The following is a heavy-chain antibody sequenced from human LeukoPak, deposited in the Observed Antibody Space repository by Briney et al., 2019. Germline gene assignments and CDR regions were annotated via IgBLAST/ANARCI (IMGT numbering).Heavy chain of an antibody. V-gene: IGHV4-30-4*01. Sequence: PSETLSLTCTVSGGSVSSGDYYWSWIRQPPGKGLEWIGSIYYSGSTYYNPSLKSRVTISVDTSKNQFSLNLRSVTAADTAVYYFARDRYKNHYGIGVWGKGTTVTVSS. J-gene: IGHJ6*04. CDR2: IYYSGST. CDR3: ARDRYKNHYGIGV. CDR1: GGSVSSGDYY. D-gene: IGHD1-1*01.